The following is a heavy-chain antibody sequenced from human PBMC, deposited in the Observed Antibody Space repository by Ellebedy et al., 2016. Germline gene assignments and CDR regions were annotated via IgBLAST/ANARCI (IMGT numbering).Heavy chain of an antibody. CDR2: INHSGGT. D-gene: IGHD5-24*01. CDR1: EGSFSGYF. J-gene: IGHJ6*02. Sequence: SETLSLXXGLYEGSFSGYFWTWIRQSPGAGLEWIGEINHSGGTNYNPSLKSRVIMSVDPSKKQFSLKVHSVSVADTAVYFCARRVELASIETYYKGMDVWGQGTTVSVSS. CDR3: ARRVELASIETYYKGMDV. V-gene: IGHV4-34*01.